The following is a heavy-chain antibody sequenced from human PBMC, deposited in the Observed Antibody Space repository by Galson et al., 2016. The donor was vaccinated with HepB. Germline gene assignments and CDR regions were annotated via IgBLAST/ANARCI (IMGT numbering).Heavy chain of an antibody. Sequence: SLRLSCATSGFTFRSHAMFWVRQAPGKGLEYVSHISNDGGTTYYADSAKGRFTVSRDFSTNTLYLELTSLRSDDTAVYYWVGGAWDFLSWGLGTLVTVSS. CDR1: GFTFRSHA. J-gene: IGHJ5*02. V-gene: IGHV3-64*04. CDR2: ISNDGGTT. CDR3: VGGAWDFLS. D-gene: IGHD1-26*01.